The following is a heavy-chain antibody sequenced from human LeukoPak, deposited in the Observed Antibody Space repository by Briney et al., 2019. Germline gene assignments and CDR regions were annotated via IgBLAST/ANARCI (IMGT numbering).Heavy chain of an antibody. J-gene: IGHJ4*02. CDR3: ARDDLRYFDWLLSAIDY. V-gene: IGHV3-21*01. CDR1: GFTFSSYS. CDR2: ISSSSSYI. D-gene: IGHD3-9*01. Sequence: PGGSLRLSCAASGFTFSSYSMNWVRQAPGKGLEWVSSISSSSSYIYYADSVKGRFTISRDNAKNSLYLQMNSLRAEDTAVYYCARDDLRYFDWLLSAIDYWGQGTLVTVSS.